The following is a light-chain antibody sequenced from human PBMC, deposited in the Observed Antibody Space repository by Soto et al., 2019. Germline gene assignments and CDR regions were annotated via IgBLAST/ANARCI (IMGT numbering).Light chain of an antibody. J-gene: IGLJ2*01. Sequence: QSALTQPPSASGSPGQSVTISCTGTSSDVGGYNFVSWYQQHPGKAPKLMISEVTKRPSGVPDRFSGSKSGNTASLTVSGLQAEDEADYYCSSFAGSNILVFGGGTKVTVL. CDR2: EVT. CDR1: SSDVGGYNF. V-gene: IGLV2-8*01. CDR3: SSFAGSNILV.